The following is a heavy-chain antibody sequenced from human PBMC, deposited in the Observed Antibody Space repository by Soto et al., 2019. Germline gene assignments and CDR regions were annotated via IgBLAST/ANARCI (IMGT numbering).Heavy chain of an antibody. CDR1: GFTVNTYG. Sequence: QHGGSPKICSAPSGFTVNTYGVHWVRQAPGKGLEWVAVIWYDGSNQYYADSVKGRFTISRDNSKNMLYLQMNSLRAEDTAVYYCARDLGAFNYGSAYFDYWGQGTPVTVSS. CDR3: ARDLGAFNYGSAYFDY. CDR2: IWYDGSNQ. V-gene: IGHV3-33*01. D-gene: IGHD3-10*01. J-gene: IGHJ4*02.